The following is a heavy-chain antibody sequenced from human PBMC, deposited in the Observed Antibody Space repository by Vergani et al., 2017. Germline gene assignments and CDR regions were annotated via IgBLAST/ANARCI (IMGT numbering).Heavy chain of an antibody. CDR1: GFTFADYA. J-gene: IGHJ6*02. V-gene: IGHV3-43*02. CDR3: AKVITLDYYYYCMDV. CDR2: ISGDGGST. Sequence: EVQLVESGGGVVQPGGSLRLSCAASGFTFADYAMHWVRQAPGKGLEWVSLISGDGGSTYYADSVKGRFTISRDNSKNSLYLQMYSLRTEDTALYYCAKVITLDYYYYCMDVWGQGTTVTVSS.